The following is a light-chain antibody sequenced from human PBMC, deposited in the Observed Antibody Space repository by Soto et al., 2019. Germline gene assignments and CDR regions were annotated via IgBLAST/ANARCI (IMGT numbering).Light chain of an antibody. CDR2: SNN. CDR1: SSNIGSNT. Sequence: QAVVTQPPSASGTPGQRVTMSCSGSSSNIGSNTINWYQQIPGTAPKLLIYSNNQRPSGVPYRFSGSKSGTSASLAISGLQSEDEADFYCSAWDDSLNGLVFGGGTKLTVL. V-gene: IGLV1-44*01. CDR3: SAWDDSLNGLV. J-gene: IGLJ3*02.